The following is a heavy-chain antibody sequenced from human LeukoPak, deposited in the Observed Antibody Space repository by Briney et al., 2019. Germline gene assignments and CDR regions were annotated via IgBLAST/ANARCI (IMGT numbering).Heavy chain of an antibody. J-gene: IGHJ3*02. D-gene: IGHD5-24*01. CDR1: GGSISSHY. CDR3: ARGEMATIEDAFDI. Sequence: SETLSLTCTVSGGSISSHYCSWIWQPPRKGLEWMGYIYYSGSTNYNPSLKSRVTISVDTSKNQFSLKLSSVAAADTAVYYCARGEMATIEDAFDIWGQGTMVTVSS. CDR2: IYYSGST. V-gene: IGHV4-59*11.